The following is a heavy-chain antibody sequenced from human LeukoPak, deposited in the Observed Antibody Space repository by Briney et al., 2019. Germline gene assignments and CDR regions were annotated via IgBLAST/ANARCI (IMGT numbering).Heavy chain of an antibody. CDR3: VGGGSTSSGYWFDP. Sequence: PGGSLRLSCSASGFTFSSHSVHWVRQAPGKGLEFVSAISSNGGSTYYADSVKGRFTISRDNSKNTLYLQMSSLRAEDTAVYYCVGGGSTSSGYWFDPWGQGTLVTVSS. CDR2: ISSNGGST. V-gene: IGHV3-64D*06. D-gene: IGHD6-13*01. CDR1: GFTFSSHS. J-gene: IGHJ5*02.